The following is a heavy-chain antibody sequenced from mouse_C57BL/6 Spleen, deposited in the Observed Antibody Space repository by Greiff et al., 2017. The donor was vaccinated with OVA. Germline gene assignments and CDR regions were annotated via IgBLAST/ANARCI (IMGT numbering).Heavy chain of an antibody. CDR3: ARDSNYDY. CDR2: IRNKANGYTT. V-gene: IGHV7-3*01. CDR1: GFTFTDYY. D-gene: IGHD2-1*01. J-gene: IGHJ2*01. Sequence: EVKLMESGGGLVQPGGSLSLSCAASGFTFTDYYMSWVRQPPGKALEWLGFIRNKANGYTTEYSASVKGRFTISRDNSQSILYLQMKALRAEDSATYYCARDSNYDYWGQGTTLTVSS.